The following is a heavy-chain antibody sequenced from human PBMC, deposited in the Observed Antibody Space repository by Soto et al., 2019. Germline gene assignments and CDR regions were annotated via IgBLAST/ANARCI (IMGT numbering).Heavy chain of an antibody. J-gene: IGHJ5*02. CDR1: GGSISSGGDS. D-gene: IGHD2-2*01. CDR3: ARVPDR. V-gene: IGHV4-30-2*01. CDR2: IYPSGSN. Sequence: QLQLQESGSGLVNPSQTLSLTCAVSGGSISSGGDSWRWIRQPPGKGLEWIGYIYPSGSNYYNTSLKSRVTISVDRSKNQVSLKLSSVTAADTAVYYCARVPDRWGQGTLVTVSS.